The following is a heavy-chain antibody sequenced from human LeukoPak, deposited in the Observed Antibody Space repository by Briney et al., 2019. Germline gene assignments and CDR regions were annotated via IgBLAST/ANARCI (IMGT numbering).Heavy chain of an antibody. CDR2: IDTPGDT. J-gene: IGHJ4*02. V-gene: IGHV3-13*03. CDR1: GFTFNNFD. Sequence: GGSLRLSCEVCGFTFNNFDMHWARQGTGQGLGWVSVIDTPGDTSNPGSVRGQFTISRENAKNPFYPQMNNLRAGDTSVSSSARRVLQWFYLLPDLYSFFDYWGQGTLVTVSS. D-gene: IGHD3-3*01. CDR3: ARRVLQWFYLLPDLYSFFDY.